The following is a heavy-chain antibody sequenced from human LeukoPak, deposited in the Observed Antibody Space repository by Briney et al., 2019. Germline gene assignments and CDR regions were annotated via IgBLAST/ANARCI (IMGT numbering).Heavy chain of an antibody. V-gene: IGHV4-30-2*01. CDR1: GGSISSGGYF. Sequence: SETLSLTCTVSGGSISSGGYFWSWIRQPPGKGLEWIGYIYHNGSTYYNPSLKSRVTMSVDKSKNQFSLRLKSVTAADTAVYYCARGPLDYWGQGTLVTVTS. CDR3: ARGPLDY. CDR2: IYHNGST. J-gene: IGHJ4*02.